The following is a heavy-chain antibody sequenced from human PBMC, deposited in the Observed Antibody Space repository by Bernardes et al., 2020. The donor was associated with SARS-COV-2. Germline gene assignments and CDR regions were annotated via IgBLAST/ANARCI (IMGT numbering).Heavy chain of an antibody. D-gene: IGHD7-27*01. V-gene: IGHV3-74*01. Sequence: ESLSLSCAASGFTISSSCSHWVRLPPGKGQVLVSRSNKYWSINTYADSVRGRFTIPRDNVKNTLYKQMNSLGVEARAGYYCVRDLAGVGGYWGQGNLVRVSS. CDR3: VRDLAGVGGY. CDR1: GFTISSSC. CDR2: SNKYWSIN. J-gene: IGHJ4*02.